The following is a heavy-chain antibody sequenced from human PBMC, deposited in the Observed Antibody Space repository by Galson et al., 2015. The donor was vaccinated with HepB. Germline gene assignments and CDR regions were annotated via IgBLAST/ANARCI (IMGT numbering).Heavy chain of an antibody. V-gene: IGHV3-30*03. CDR2: ISYDGSNK. Sequence: SLRLSCAASGFTFSSYGMHWVRQAPGKGLEWVAVISYDGSNKYYADSVKGRFTISRDNSKNTLYLQMNSLRAEDTAVYYCARDGGSGSTWYYYGMDVWGQGTTVTVSS. D-gene: IGHD1-26*01. J-gene: IGHJ6*02. CDR3: ARDGGSGSTWYYYGMDV. CDR1: GFTFSSYG.